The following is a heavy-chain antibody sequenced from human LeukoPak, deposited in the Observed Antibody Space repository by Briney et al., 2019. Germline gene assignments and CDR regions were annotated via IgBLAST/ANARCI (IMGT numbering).Heavy chain of an antibody. CDR3: ARDRLQYFDY. V-gene: IGHV3-53*01. CDR1: GFTFSIYA. D-gene: IGHD3-16*01. J-gene: IGHJ4*02. CDR2: IYVSGDT. Sequence: GGSLRLSCAASGFTFSIYAMSWVRQAPGKGLEWVSLIYVSGDTYYTDSVKGRFTISRDTSENTLYLQMNSLRVEDTAVYYCARDRLQYFDYWGQGTLVTVSS.